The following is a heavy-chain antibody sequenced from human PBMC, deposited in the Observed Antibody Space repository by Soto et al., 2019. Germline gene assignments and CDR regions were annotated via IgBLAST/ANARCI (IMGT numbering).Heavy chain of an antibody. D-gene: IGHD1-7*01. J-gene: IGHJ6*03. V-gene: IGHV4-59*01. CDR2: IYYSGST. Sequence: PSETLSLTCTVSGGSISSYYWSWIRQPPGKGLEWIGYIYYSGSTNYNPSLKSRVTISVDTSKNQFSLKLSSVTAADTAVYYCARGLELRGYYYYYYMDAWGKGTTVTVSS. CDR1: GGSISSYY. CDR3: ARGLELRGYYYYYYMDA.